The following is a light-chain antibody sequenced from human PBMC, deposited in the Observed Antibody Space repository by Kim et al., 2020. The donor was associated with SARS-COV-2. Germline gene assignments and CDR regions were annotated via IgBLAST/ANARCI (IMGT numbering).Light chain of an antibody. J-gene: IGLJ1*01. CDR1: NIGSKS. CDR3: QVWDSSSDHPV. Sequence: APGKTARSTWGEKNIGSKSVHWYQQKPGQAPVLVIYYDSDRPSGIPERFSGSNSGNTATLTISRVEAGDEADYYCQVWDSSSDHPVFGTGTKVTVL. CDR2: YDS. V-gene: IGLV3-21*04.